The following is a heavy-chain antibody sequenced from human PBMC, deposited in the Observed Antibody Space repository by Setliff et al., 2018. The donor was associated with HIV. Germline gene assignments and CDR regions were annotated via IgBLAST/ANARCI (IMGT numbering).Heavy chain of an antibody. D-gene: IGHD6-6*01. J-gene: IGHJ4*02. Sequence: PGGSLRLSCAASGFTFSSYGMHWVRQAPGKGVEWVAVIRYDGSNKYYGDSVKGRFTISRDNSKNTLYLQMNSLRVEDTAVYYCAKDLHILYTNSGGGFDYWGQGTLVTVSS. CDR2: IRYDGSNK. V-gene: IGHV3-30*02. CDR1: GFTFSSYG. CDR3: AKDLHILYTNSGGGFDY.